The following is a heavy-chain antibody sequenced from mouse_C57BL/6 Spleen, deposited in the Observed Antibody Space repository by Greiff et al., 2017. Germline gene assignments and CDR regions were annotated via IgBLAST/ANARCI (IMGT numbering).Heavy chain of an antibody. V-gene: IGHV1-82*01. CDR2: IYPGDGDT. CDR3: ARGGYYYGSSNWYFDV. Sequence: QVQLQQSGPELVKPGASVKISCKASGYAFSSSWMNWVKQRPGKGLEWIGRIYPGDGDTNYNGKFKGKATLTADTSSSTAYMQLSSLTSEDSAVYFCARGGYYYGSSNWYFDVWGTGTTVTVSS. CDR1: GYAFSSSW. J-gene: IGHJ1*03. D-gene: IGHD1-1*01.